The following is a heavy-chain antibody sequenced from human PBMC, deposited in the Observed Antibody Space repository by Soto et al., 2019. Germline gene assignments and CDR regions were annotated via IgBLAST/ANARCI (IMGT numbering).Heavy chain of an antibody. CDR2: IYYSGST. J-gene: IGHJ4*02. CDR1: GGSITTYY. D-gene: IGHD6-19*01. CDR3: ARWSGSGWHPYFDY. Sequence: QVQLQESGPGLVKHSETLSLTCTVSGGSITTYYWSWIRQPPGKGLEWIGYIYYSGSTNYNPSLKSRVTISVDTSKNHFSLKLSSVTAADTAVYFCARWSGSGWHPYFDYWGQGTLVTVSS. V-gene: IGHV4-59*01.